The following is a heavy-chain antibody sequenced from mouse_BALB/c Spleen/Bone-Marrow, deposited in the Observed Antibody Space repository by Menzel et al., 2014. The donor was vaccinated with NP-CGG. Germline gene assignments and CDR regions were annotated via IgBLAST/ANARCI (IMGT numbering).Heavy chain of an antibody. CDR1: GFTFSSYG. CDR3: ARDGYYVFYAMDY. D-gene: IGHD2-3*01. J-gene: IGHJ4*01. Sequence: EVMLVESGGGLVQPGGSLKLSCAASGFTFSSYGMSWVRQTPDKRLELVATINSNGGSTYYPDSVKGRFTISRDNAKNTLYLQMSSLKSEDTAMYYCARDGYYVFYAMDYWGQGTSFTVSS. CDR2: INSNGGST. V-gene: IGHV5-6-3*01.